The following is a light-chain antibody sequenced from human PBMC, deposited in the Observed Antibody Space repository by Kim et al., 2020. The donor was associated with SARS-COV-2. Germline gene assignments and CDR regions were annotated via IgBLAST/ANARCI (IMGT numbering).Light chain of an antibody. CDR1: SGSIDDNY. J-gene: IGLJ2*01. Sequence: GKTVTVSCTRSSGSIDDNYVQWYQQRPGGVPTAVIYEDDQRPSGVSDRFSGSIDNSSNSASLTISGLRTEDEADYYCQSYNRDNVLFDGGTKVTVL. V-gene: IGLV6-57*03. CDR3: QSYNRDNVL. CDR2: EDD.